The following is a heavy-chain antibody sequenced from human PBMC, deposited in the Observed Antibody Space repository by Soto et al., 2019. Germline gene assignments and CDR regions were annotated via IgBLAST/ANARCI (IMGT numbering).Heavy chain of an antibody. V-gene: IGHV4-59*01. J-gene: IGHJ3*02. CDR2: IYYSGST. Sequence: QVQLQESGPGLVKPSETLSLTCTVSGGSISSYYWSWIRQPPGKGLEWIGYIYYSGSTNYNPSLNSQVTISVDTSKNQFSLKLISVTAADTAVYYGGTTVGDAFDIWGQVTMVTASS. CDR3: GTTVGDAFDI. D-gene: IGHD4-17*01. CDR1: GGSISSYY.